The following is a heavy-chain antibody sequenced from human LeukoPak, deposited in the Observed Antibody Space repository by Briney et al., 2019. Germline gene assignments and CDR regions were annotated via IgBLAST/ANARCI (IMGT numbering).Heavy chain of an antibody. CDR3: AAWGLHNY. Sequence: GGSLRLSCAASGFTFSTYAITWVRQGPGKGLEWVSAIRPDGDRTYYANSVRGRFTISRDNANNSLYLQMNSLRVEDTAVYYCAAWGLHNYWGQGTLVTVSS. CDR2: IRPDGDRT. CDR1: GFTFSTYA. D-gene: IGHD7-27*01. V-gene: IGHV3-23*01. J-gene: IGHJ4*02.